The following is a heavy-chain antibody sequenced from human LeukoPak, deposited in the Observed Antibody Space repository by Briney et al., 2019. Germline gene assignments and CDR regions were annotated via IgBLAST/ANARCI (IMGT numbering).Heavy chain of an antibody. CDR3: AKDGDCSSTSCYVPLAYYYYYMDV. Sequence: GGSLRLSCAASGFTFSSYGMHWVREAPGKGLEWVAFIRYDGSNKYYADSVKGRFTISRDNSKNTLYLQMNSLRAEDTAVYYCAKDGDCSSTSCYVPLAYYYYYMDVWGKGTTVTVSS. CDR2: IRYDGSNK. D-gene: IGHD2-2*01. V-gene: IGHV3-30*02. CDR1: GFTFSSYG. J-gene: IGHJ6*03.